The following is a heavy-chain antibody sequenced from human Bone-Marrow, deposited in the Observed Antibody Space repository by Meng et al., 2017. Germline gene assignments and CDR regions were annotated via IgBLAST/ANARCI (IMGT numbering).Heavy chain of an antibody. Sequence: RLRLEESGPRLVRPSETWYLICVCTGGSVISRSCYCGWIRQPPGKRLEWTVTIYYSGSNYYNPSLNSRVTISVDTSKNQYSLRLNSVTAADMALYYCATSNALPALNWFDPWGQGTLVTVSS. V-gene: IGHV4-39*06. J-gene: IGHJ5*02. CDR2: IYYSGSN. CDR3: ATSNALPALNWFDP. D-gene: IGHD1-1*01. CDR1: GGSVISRSCY.